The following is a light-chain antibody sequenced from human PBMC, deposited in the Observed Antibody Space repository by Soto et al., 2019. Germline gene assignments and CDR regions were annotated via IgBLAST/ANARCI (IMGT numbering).Light chain of an antibody. CDR2: LAS. V-gene: IGKV1-39*01. Sequence: IQLTQSPSSLSASLGDRITVTCRASQKINNFLNWYQQKPGKAPKLLIFLASTLETGVPARFGGSGSGTDFTLTISNVQPEDSATYYCQQSLGNPRTFGGGT. CDR3: QQSLGNPRT. J-gene: IGKJ4*01. CDR1: QKINNF.